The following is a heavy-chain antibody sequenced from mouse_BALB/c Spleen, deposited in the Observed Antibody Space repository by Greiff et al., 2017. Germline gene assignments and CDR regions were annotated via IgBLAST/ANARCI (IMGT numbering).Heavy chain of an antibody. V-gene: IGHV1-31*01. CDR3: ARRDVGYVEKPFAY. J-gene: IGHJ3*01. Sequence: VQLQQSGPELVKPGASVKISCKASGYSFTGYYMHWVKQSHVKSLEWIGRINPYNGATSYNQNFKDKASLTVDKSSSTAYMELHSLTSEDSAVYYCARRDVGYVEKPFAYWGQGTLVTVSA. CDR2: INPYNGAT. CDR1: GYSFTGYY. D-gene: IGHD1-2*01.